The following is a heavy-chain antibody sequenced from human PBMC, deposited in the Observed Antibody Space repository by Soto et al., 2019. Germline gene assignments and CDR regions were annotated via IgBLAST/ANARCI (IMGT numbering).Heavy chain of an antibody. V-gene: IGHV5-51*01. CDR2: IYPGDSDT. CDR3: ARPLSPGGGYDAFDI. Sequence: GEALKSSAKRSGYSVSSYWIGWVRQIPGKGLEWMGIIYPGDSDTRYSPSFQGQVTISADKSISTAYLQWSSLKASDTAMYYCARPLSPGGGYDAFDIWGHGTMVTV. J-gene: IGHJ3*02. CDR1: GYSVSSYW. D-gene: IGHD2-15*01.